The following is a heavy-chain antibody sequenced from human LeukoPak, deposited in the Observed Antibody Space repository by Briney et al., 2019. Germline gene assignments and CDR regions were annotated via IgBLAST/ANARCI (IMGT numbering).Heavy chain of an antibody. Sequence: PGGSLRLSCAASGFILKRYAMHWVRQAPGKGLEWVADISHDGSSEDYADSVKGQFTFSRDNSKNTLYLQMNSLRPEDTAVYYCARGTSYYYDSTTYPFDYWGQGTLVTVSS. V-gene: IGHV3-30-3*01. J-gene: IGHJ4*02. D-gene: IGHD3-22*01. CDR3: ARGTSYYYDSTTYPFDY. CDR1: GFILKRYA. CDR2: ISHDGSSE.